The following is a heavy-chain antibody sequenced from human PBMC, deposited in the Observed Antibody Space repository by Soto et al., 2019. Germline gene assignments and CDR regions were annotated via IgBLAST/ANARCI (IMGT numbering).Heavy chain of an antibody. CDR3: ASRIYYDYGMDV. Sequence: LRLSCAASGFTFSSYAMSWVRQAPGKGLEWVSAISGSGGSTYYADSVKGRFTISRDNSKNTLYLQMNSLRAEDTAVYYCASRIYYDYGMDVWGQGTTVTVSS. J-gene: IGHJ6*02. CDR2: ISGSGGST. CDR1: GFTFSSYA. V-gene: IGHV3-23*01.